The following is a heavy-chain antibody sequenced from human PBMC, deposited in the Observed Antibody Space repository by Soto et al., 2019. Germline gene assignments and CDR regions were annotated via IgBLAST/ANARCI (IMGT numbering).Heavy chain of an antibody. CDR3: VSNWGLAV. CDR1: GGSFSGYY. V-gene: IGHV4-34*01. Sequence: QVQLQQWGAGLLKPSETLSLTCAVYGGSFSGYYWSWIRQPPGKGLEWIGEINHSGSTNYNPSLKSRVTISVDTSKHQFSLKLSSVTAADTAVYYCVSNWGLAVWGQGTLVTVSS. J-gene: IGHJ4*02. CDR2: INHSGST. D-gene: IGHD7-27*01.